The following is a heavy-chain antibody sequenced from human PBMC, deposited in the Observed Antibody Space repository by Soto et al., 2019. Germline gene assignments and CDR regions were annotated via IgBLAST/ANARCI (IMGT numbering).Heavy chain of an antibody. CDR2: IYPSGSA. CDR3: AREISPYGMDV. V-gene: IGHV4-30-2*01. Sequence: PSETLSLTCGVSGGSINSGGYSWSWIRQPPGRGLEWIGNIYPSGSANYSPSLKTRVTISVDRSMNQFSLNLGSVTAADTAVYYCAREISPYGMDVWGPGTTVTVSS. J-gene: IGHJ6*02. CDR1: GGSINSGGYS.